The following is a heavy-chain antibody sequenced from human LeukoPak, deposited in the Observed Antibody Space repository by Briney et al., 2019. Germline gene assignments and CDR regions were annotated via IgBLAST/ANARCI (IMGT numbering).Heavy chain of an antibody. Sequence: PSQTLSLTCTVSGGSISSGSYYWSWIRQPAGKGLEWIGRIYTSGSTNYNPSLKSRVTISVDTSKNQFSLKLSSVTAADTAVYYCARAPVGPAVTDYYYYYYYMDVWGKGTTVTVSS. J-gene: IGHJ6*03. V-gene: IGHV4-61*02. CDR1: GGSISSGSYY. CDR3: ARAPVGPAVTDYYYYYYYMDV. CDR2: IYTSGST. D-gene: IGHD4-11*01.